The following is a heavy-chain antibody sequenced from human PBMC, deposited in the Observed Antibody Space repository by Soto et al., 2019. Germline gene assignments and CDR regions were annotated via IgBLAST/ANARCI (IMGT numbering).Heavy chain of an antibody. J-gene: IGHJ4*02. CDR3: ARDPSFDSSGYLDY. D-gene: IGHD3-22*01. CDR1: GGTFSSYA. CDR2: IIPIFGTA. V-gene: IGHV1-69*06. Sequence: SVKVSCKASGGTFSSYAISWVRQAPGQGLEWMGGIIPIFGTANYAQKFQGRVTITADKSTSTAYMELSSLRSEDTAVYYCARDPSFDSSGYLDYWGQGTLVTVSS.